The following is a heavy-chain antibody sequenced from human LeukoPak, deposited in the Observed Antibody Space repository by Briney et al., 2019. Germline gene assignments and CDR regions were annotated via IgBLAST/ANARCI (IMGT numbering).Heavy chain of an antibody. CDR3: ARDGEYYDSSGIDY. CDR2: IYTSGST. V-gene: IGHV4-61*02. Sequence: SETLSLTCTVSGGSISSGSYYWSWIRQPAGKGLEWIGRIYTSGSTNYNPSLKSRVTISVDTSKNQFSLKLSSVTAADTAVYCCARDGEYYDSSGIDYWGQGTLVTVSS. J-gene: IGHJ4*02. CDR1: GGSISSGSYY. D-gene: IGHD3-22*01.